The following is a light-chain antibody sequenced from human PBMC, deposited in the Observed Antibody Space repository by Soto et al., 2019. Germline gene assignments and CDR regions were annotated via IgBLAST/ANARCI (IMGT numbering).Light chain of an antibody. J-gene: IGLJ1*01. CDR3: CSYAGSYIFYV. CDR1: SSDVGGYNY. CDR2: DVS. V-gene: IGLV2-11*01. Sequence: LTQPRSVSGSPGQSVTISCTGTSSDVGGYNYVSWYQQHPGKAPKLMIYDVSKRPSGVPDRFSGSKSGNTASLTISGLQAEDEADYYCCSYAGSYIFYVFGTGTKVTVL.